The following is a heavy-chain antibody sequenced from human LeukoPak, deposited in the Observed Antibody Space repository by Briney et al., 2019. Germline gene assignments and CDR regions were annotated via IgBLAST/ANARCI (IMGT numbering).Heavy chain of an antibody. CDR1: GGTFSSYA. V-gene: IGHV1-69*13. J-gene: IGHJ6*02. CDR2: IIPIFGTA. Sequence: SVKVSCKASGGTFSSYAISWVRRAPGQGLEWMGGIIPIFGTANYAQKFQGRVTITADESTSTAYMELSSLRSEDTAVYYCARDARFLEWLYGMDVWGQGTTVTVSS. D-gene: IGHD3-3*01. CDR3: ARDARFLEWLYGMDV.